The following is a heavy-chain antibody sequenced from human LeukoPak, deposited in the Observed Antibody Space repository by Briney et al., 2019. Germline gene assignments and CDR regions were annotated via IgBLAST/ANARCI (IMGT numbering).Heavy chain of an antibody. CDR2: ISAYNGNT. D-gene: IGHD3-22*01. J-gene: IGHJ4*02. CDR3: ARAGPMTPFDY. Sequence: ASVKVSCKASGYTFTSYGVSWVRQAPGQVLEWMGWISAYNGNTNYAQKFQGRVTMTRDTSTSTVYMELSSLRSEDTAVYYCARAGPMTPFDYWGQGTLVTVSS. CDR1: GYTFTSYG. V-gene: IGHV1-18*01.